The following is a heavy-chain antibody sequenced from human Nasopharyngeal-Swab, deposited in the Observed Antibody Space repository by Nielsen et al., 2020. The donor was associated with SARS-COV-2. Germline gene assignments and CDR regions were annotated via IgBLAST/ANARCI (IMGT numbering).Heavy chain of an antibody. J-gene: IGHJ5*02. Sequence: GESLKISCAASGFTFSDYYMSWIRQAPGKGLEWVSYISSSGSIIYYADSVKGRFTISRDNAKNSLYLQMNSLRAEDTAVYYCARVGGGSGWYSNWFDPWGQGTLVTVSS. CDR3: ARVGGGSGWYSNWFDP. CDR2: ISSSGSII. D-gene: IGHD6-19*01. CDR1: GFTFSDYY. V-gene: IGHV3-11*04.